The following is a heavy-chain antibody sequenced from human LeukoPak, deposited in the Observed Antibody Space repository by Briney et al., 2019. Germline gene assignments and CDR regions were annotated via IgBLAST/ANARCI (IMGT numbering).Heavy chain of an antibody. CDR2: IRSSSSTI. D-gene: IGHD3-10*01. CDR1: GFTFSSYD. J-gene: IGHJ3*02. CDR3: ARYCAVRGGHAAFDI. V-gene: IGHV3-48*01. Sequence: SGGSLRLSCAASGFTFSSYDMSWVRQAPGRGLEWVSCIRSSSSTIYYPDSVNGRFTIFRDNAKNSLYLQMYRLSAEATAVYYCARYCAVRGGHAAFDIWGQGTVVTVSS.